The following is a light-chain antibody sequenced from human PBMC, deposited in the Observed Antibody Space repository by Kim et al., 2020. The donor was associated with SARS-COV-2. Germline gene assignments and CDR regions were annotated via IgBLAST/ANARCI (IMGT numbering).Light chain of an antibody. V-gene: IGLV7-46*01. CDR3: LLYYSGARV. CDR1: TGSVTSNHY. J-gene: IGLJ3*02. CDR2: DTN. Sequence: PGGTVTLPCGSTTGSVTSNHYAFWFQQRPGQAPRTLIYDTNKGQSWTPSRFSGSLRGGEAALTLSGAQPEDEADYYCLLYYSGARVFGGGTQLTVL.